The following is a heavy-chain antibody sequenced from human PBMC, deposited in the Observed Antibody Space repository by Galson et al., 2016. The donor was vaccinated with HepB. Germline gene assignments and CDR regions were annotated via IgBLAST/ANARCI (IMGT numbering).Heavy chain of an antibody. CDR3: ARLSNGWIRFVS. Sequence: SETLSLTCAVNGGSFSGFHWSWIRQPPGRGLEWIGEINHSGYTNYNPSLGSRVTISIDTSRNQFSLRMASVTAADTAFYYCARLSNGWIRFVSWGQGSLVSVSS. CDR1: GGSFSGFH. D-gene: IGHD6-19*01. J-gene: IGHJ4*02. V-gene: IGHV4-34*01. CDR2: INHSGYT.